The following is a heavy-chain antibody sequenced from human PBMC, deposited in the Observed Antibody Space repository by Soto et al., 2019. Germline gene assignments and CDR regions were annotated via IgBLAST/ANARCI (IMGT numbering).Heavy chain of an antibody. V-gene: IGHV3-48*02. Sequence: EVQLVESGGGLVQPGGSLRLSCAASGFTFSSYSMNWVRQAPGKGLEWVSYISSSSSTIYYADSVKGRFTISRDNAKNSLYLQMNSLRDEDTAVYYCASGTDYYDSSGYDYWGQGTLVTVSS. CDR2: ISSSSSTI. J-gene: IGHJ4*02. CDR1: GFTFSSYS. D-gene: IGHD3-22*01. CDR3: ASGTDYYDSSGYDY.